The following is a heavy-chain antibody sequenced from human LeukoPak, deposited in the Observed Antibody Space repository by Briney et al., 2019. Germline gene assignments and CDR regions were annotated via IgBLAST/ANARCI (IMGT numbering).Heavy chain of an antibody. CDR1: GDSVNSGSYY. V-gene: IGHV4-61*01. D-gene: IGHD6-13*01. CDR2: IYYSGNT. CDR3: AREEAAAGADDAFDI. J-gene: IGHJ3*02. Sequence: PSETLSLTCTVSGDSVNSGSYYWTWIRQPPGKGLEWIGYIYYSGNTNYNPSLKSRVTISVDTSKNQFSLKLSSVTAADTAVYYCAREEAAAGADDAFDIWGQGTMVTVSS.